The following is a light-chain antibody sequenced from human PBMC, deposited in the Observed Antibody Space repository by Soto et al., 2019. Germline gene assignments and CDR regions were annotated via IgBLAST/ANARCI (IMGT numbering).Light chain of an antibody. CDR3: QSYDRLICWV. Sequence: QSVLTQPPSVSGAPGQRVTISCTGGSSNMGSVYDVHWYRQLPGRAPKLLIYGSINRNSGVPDRLSGPKSGTSASLAITGLQAVDEADFYCQSYDRLICWVFGGGTKVTGL. CDR2: GSI. V-gene: IGLV1-40*01. J-gene: IGLJ3*02. CDR1: SSNMGSVYD.